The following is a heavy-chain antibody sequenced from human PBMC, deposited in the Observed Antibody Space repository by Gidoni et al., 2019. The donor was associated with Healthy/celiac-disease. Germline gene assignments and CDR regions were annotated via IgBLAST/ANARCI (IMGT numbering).Heavy chain of an antibody. CDR1: GFPFSRYA. D-gene: IGHD6-13*01. J-gene: IGHJ1*01. Sequence: VQLVESGGGLVQPGGSLRLSCSASGFPFSRYAMHWVRQAPGKGLEYVSAISSNGGTTYYADSVKGRFTISRDNSENTLYLQMSSLRAEDTAVYYCVKDQKQYSTSPYFQHWGQGTLVTVSS. CDR3: VKDQKQYSTSPYFQH. CDR2: ISSNGGTT. V-gene: IGHV3-64D*08.